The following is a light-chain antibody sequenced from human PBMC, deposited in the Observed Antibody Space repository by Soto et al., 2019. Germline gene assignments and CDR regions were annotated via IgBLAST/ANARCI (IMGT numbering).Light chain of an antibody. Sequence: IQITPFPSTLAASVGDRVSNTFRASQSISSWLAWYPQKPGKAPKLLIYDVSSLQSGVPSRFSGSGSGTEFTLTISSLQPDDFATYYCQQYNSYYTFGQGTKVDIK. CDR1: QSISSW. V-gene: IGKV1-5*01. CDR2: DVS. J-gene: IGKJ1*01. CDR3: QQYNSYYT.